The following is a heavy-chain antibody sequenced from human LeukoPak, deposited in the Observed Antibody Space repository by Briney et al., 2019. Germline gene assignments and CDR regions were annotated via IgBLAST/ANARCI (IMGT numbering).Heavy chain of an antibody. CDR3: ARGSYYSDSSGYSTYHYYYMDV. CDR1: GGSISSYY. D-gene: IGHD3-22*01. CDR2: MYYSGST. V-gene: IGHV4-39*07. J-gene: IGHJ6*03. Sequence: SETLSLTCTVSGGSISSYYWGWIRQPPGKGLEWIGSMYYSGSTYYNPSLKSRVTISINTSKNQFSLKLTSVTAADTAVYFCARGSYYSDSSGYSTYHYYYMDVWGKGTTVTVSS.